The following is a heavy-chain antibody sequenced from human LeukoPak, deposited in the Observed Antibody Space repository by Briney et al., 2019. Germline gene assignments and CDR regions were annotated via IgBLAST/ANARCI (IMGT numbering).Heavy chain of an antibody. Sequence: PGGSLRLSCAASGFTFTNYCMNWVRQAPGKGLEWVSSISHSSSYIYYADSVKGRFTISRDNAKNSLYLQMNSLRAEDTAVYYCARDRRWFGESLSSYYYFGVDVWGRGTTVTVSS. CDR1: GFTFTNYC. J-gene: IGHJ6*02. CDR2: ISHSSSYI. D-gene: IGHD3-10*01. V-gene: IGHV3-21*01. CDR3: ARDRRWFGESLSSYYYFGVDV.